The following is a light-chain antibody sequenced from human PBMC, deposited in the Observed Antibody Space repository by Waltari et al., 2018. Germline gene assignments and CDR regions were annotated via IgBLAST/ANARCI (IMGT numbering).Light chain of an antibody. V-gene: IGKV2-24*01. Sequence: DIVMTQTPLSSPVTLGQPASISCRSSQSLVDSDGNTFLRWVHQMPGKPPRLLIYKIYIRYYGGPDRFSGSGAGTEFTLKIDRVEAEDLGVYDCMQGAQHPYTFGHGTNLEIK. CDR2: KIY. CDR3: MQGAQHPYT. CDR1: QSLVDSDGNTF. J-gene: IGKJ2*01.